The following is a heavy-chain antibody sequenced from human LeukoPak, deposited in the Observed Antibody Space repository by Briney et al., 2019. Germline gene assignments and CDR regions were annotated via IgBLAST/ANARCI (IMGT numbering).Heavy chain of an antibody. V-gene: IGHV4-38-2*02. Sequence: SETLSLTCTVSGYSISSGYYWGWIRQPPGKGLEWIGSIYHSGSTYYNPSLKSRVTISVDTSKNQLSLKLSSVTAADTAVYYCARAVYYDFWSGYFDHWGQGTLVTVSS. CDR1: GYSISSGYY. CDR3: ARAVYYDFWSGYFDH. CDR2: IYHSGST. D-gene: IGHD3-3*01. J-gene: IGHJ1*01.